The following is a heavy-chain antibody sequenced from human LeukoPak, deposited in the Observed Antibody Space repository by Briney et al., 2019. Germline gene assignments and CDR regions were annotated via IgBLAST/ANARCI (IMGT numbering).Heavy chain of an antibody. D-gene: IGHD3-22*01. CDR2: IYPSGST. CDR1: GGSISSYY. CDR3: ARDKLVVVAGWFDP. V-gene: IGHV4-4*07. Sequence: SETLSLTCTVSGGSISSYYWSWIRQPAGKGLEWIGRIYPSGSTNYNPSLQSRVTISVDKSKNQFSLKLSSVTAADTAMYFCARDKLVVVAGWFDPWGQGTLVTVSS. J-gene: IGHJ5*02.